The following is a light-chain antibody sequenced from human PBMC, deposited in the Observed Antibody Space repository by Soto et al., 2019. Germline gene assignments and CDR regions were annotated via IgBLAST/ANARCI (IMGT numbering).Light chain of an antibody. Sequence: DIQMTQSPSTLSASVGDRVTITCRASQTISSWLAWYQQKPGKAPKLLIYKASTLKSGVPSRFSGSGSGTEFTLTIRSLQPDDFATYYCQHYNSYSEAVGQGTKVDIK. J-gene: IGKJ1*01. CDR1: QTISSW. CDR3: QHYNSYSEA. V-gene: IGKV1-5*03. CDR2: KAS.